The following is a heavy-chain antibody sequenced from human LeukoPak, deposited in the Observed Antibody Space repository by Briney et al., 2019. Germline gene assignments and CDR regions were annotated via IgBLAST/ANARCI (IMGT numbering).Heavy chain of an antibody. Sequence: PPGGSLRLSCAASGFTFSSYWMSWVRQAPGKGLEWVANIKQDGSEKYYVDSVKGRFTISRDNAKNSLYLQMNSLRAEDTAVYYCARGVGGHRAVDGTFYFDYWGQGTLVTVSS. CDR1: GFTFSSYW. J-gene: IGHJ4*02. CDR3: ARGVGGHRAVDGTFYFDY. V-gene: IGHV3-7*03. CDR2: IKQDGSEK. D-gene: IGHD6-19*01.